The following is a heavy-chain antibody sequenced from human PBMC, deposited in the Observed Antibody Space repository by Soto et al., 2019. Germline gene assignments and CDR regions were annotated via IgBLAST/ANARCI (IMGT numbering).Heavy chain of an antibody. CDR2: IYHSGMT. V-gene: IGHV4-31*03. J-gene: IGHJ3*02. CDR3: ATVRWELHDAFDI. D-gene: IGHD1-26*01. CDR1: GGSISTGGYY. Sequence: QVQLQESGPGLVKSSQTLSLTCTVSGGSISTGGYYWSWIRQRPGRGLEWIGYIYHSGMTFSNPSLQSRVAISIDTSQNQFSLNLSSVTAADTAVYYCATVRWELHDAFDIWGHGTMVSVSS.